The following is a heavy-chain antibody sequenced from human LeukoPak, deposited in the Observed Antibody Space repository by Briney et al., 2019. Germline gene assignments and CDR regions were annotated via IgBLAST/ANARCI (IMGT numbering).Heavy chain of an antibody. CDR3: ARHFSLGAFDI. J-gene: IGHJ3*02. CDR2: IHYTGNT. D-gene: IGHD3-16*01. Sequence: PSETLSLTCTVSGGSISNFWGWIRPPPGQGLEWIGSIHYTGNTHYNASLKSRVTMSVDTSKNQFSLKLSSMTAADTAVYYCARHFSLGAFDIWGQGTMVSVSS. V-gene: IGHV4-39*01. CDR1: GGSISNF.